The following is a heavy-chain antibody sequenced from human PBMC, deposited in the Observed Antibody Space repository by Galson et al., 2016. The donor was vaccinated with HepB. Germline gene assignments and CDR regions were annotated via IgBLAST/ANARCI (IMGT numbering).Heavy chain of an antibody. J-gene: IGHJ6*02. CDR1: GYSFTRYG. Sequence: SVKVSCKASGYSFTRYGISWVRQAPGQGLEWMGWISPYTGNTNYVQKFQGRVTLTTDTSTGTAYMELRSLRSDDTGVYYCAKDLEQGVVQLYFFGMDVWGQGTTVTVSS. CDR2: ISPYTGNT. D-gene: IGHD5-18*01. V-gene: IGHV1-18*01. CDR3: AKDLEQGVVQLYFFGMDV.